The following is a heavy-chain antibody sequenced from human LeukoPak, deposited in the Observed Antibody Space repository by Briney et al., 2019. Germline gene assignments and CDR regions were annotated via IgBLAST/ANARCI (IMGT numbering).Heavy chain of an antibody. J-gene: IGHJ4*02. V-gene: IGHV3-23*01. CDR1: GFTIMNSA. Sequence: GGSLRLSCAASGFTIMNSAMNWVRQAPGKGLEWVSAINGTAIDTDYADSVKGRFTISRDFSRNTLYLQMNSLRAEDTAVYYCAKDPSEGVDYWGQGTLVTVSS. CDR3: AKDPSEGVDY. D-gene: IGHD1-26*01. CDR2: INGTAIDT.